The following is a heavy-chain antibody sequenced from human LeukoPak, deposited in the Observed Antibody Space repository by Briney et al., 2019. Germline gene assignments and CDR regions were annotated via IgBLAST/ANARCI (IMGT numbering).Heavy chain of an antibody. CDR2: IYYSGST. Sequence: SETLSLTCTVSGGSISSSSYYWGWIRQPPGKGLEWIGGIYYSGSTYYNPSLKSRVTISVDTSKNQFSLKLSSVTAADTAVYYCARHGYNYPFDYWGQGTLVTVSS. V-gene: IGHV4-39*01. CDR1: GGSISSSSYY. D-gene: IGHD5-24*01. CDR3: ARHGYNYPFDY. J-gene: IGHJ4*02.